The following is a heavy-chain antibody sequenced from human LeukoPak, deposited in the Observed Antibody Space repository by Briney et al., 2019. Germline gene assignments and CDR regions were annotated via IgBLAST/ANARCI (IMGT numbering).Heavy chain of an antibody. CDR1: GGSISSGSYY. J-gene: IGHJ4*02. CDR2: IYTSGST. D-gene: IGHD3-3*01. CDR3: AREGYDFWSGALVY. V-gene: IGHV4-61*02. Sequence: SETLSLTRTVSGGSISSGSYYWSWIRQPAGKGLEWIGRIYTSGSTNYNPSLKSRVTISVDTSKNQFSLKLSSVTAADTAVHYCAREGYDFWSGALVYWGQGTLVTVSS.